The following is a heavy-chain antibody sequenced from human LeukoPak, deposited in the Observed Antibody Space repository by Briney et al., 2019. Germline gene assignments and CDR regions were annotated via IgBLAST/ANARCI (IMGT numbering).Heavy chain of an antibody. CDR3: ARGSYNAFDI. J-gene: IGHJ3*02. CDR1: GGSISSGGYY. Sequence: PSETLSLTCTVSGGSISSGGYYWSWIRQPPGKGLEWIGYIYHSGSTYYNPSLKSRVTISVDKSKNQFSLKLSSVTAADTAVYYCARGSYNAFDIWGQGTMVTVSS. CDR2: IYHSGST. D-gene: IGHD1-26*01. V-gene: IGHV4-30-2*01.